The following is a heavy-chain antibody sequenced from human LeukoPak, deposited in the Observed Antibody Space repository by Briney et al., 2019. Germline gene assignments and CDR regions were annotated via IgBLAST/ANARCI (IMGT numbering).Heavy chain of an antibody. CDR1: GGSVSSGSYY. D-gene: IGHD3-22*01. CDR2: IYYSGST. CDR3: ARDPSGYFNY. V-gene: IGHV4-61*01. J-gene: IGHJ4*02. Sequence: SETLSLTCTVSGGSVSSGSYYWSWIRQPPGKGLEWIGFIYYSGSTNYNPSLKSRVTISVDTSKNQFSLKLSSVTAADTAVYYCARDPSGYFNYWGQGTLATVSS.